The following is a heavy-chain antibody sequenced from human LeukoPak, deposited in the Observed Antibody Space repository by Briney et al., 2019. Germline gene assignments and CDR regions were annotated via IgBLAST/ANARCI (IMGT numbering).Heavy chain of an antibody. CDR2: IIPIFGTA. J-gene: IGHJ3*02. V-gene: IGHV1-69*05. CDR3: AREGYGGNSFAFDI. D-gene: IGHD4-23*01. CDR1: GGTFSSYA. Sequence: WASVKVSCKASGGTFSSYAISWVRQAPGQGLEWMGGIIPIFGTANCAQKFQGRVTITTDESTSTAYMELSSLRSEDTAVYYCAREGYGGNSFAFDIWGQGTMVTVSS.